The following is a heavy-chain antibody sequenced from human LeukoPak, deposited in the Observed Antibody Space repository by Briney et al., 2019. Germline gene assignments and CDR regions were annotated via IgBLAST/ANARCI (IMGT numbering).Heavy chain of an antibody. D-gene: IGHD3-10*01. V-gene: IGHV4-59*08. Sequence: PSETLSLTCTVSGGSISSYYWSWIRQPPGKGLEWIGYIYYSGSTNYNPSLKSRVTISVDTSKNQFSLKLSSVTAADTAVYYCARQKQKAYYGSGSYYRTREYYFDYWGQGTLVTVSS. CDR1: GGSISSYY. CDR2: IYYSGST. CDR3: ARQKQKAYYGSGSYYRTREYYFDY. J-gene: IGHJ4*02.